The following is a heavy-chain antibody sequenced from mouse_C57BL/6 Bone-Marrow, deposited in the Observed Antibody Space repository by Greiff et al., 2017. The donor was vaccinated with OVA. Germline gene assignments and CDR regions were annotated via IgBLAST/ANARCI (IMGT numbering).Heavy chain of an antibody. Sequence: VQLQQPGAELVMPGASVKLSCKASGYTFTSYWMHWVKQRPGQGLEWIGEIDPSDSYTNSNQKFKGKSTLTVDKSSSTAYMQLSSLTSEDSAVYYWATDDGSSPYYFDYWGQGTTLTVSS. V-gene: IGHV1-69*01. J-gene: IGHJ2*01. D-gene: IGHD1-1*01. CDR2: IDPSDSYT. CDR3: ATDDGSSPYYFDY. CDR1: GYTFTSYW.